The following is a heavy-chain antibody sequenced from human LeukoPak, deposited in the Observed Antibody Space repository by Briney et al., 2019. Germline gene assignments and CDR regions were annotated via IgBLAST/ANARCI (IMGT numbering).Heavy chain of an antibody. J-gene: IGHJ4*02. V-gene: IGHV4-61*02. D-gene: IGHD3-10*01. CDR2: IYTSGST. CDR1: GGSISSGGYY. CDR3: ARRGDYFDY. Sequence: SQTLSLTCTVSGGSISSGGYYWSWIRQPAGKGLEWIGRIYTSGSTNYNPSLKSRVTMSVDTSKNQFSLKLSSVTAADTAVYYCARRGDYFDYWGQGTLVTVSS.